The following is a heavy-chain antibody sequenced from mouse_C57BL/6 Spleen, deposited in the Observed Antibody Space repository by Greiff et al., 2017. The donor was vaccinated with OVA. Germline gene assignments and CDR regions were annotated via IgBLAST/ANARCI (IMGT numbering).Heavy chain of an antibody. Sequence: VKLKQPGAELVKPGASVKLSCKASGYTFTSYWMQWVKQRPGQGLEWIGEIDPSDSYTNYNQKFKGKATLTVDTSSSTAYMQLSSLTSEDSAVYYCARRGYYYGPDVWGTGTTVTVSS. CDR1: GYTFTSYW. J-gene: IGHJ1*03. V-gene: IGHV1-50*01. CDR2: IDPSDSYT. D-gene: IGHD1-1*01. CDR3: ARRGYYYGPDV.